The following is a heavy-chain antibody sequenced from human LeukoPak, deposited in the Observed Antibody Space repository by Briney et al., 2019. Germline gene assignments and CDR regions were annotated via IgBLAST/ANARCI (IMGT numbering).Heavy chain of an antibody. CDR2: ISYDGSDK. J-gene: IGHJ4*02. Sequence: GRSLRLSCAASGFTFSSYGMHWVRRAPGKGLEWVTFISYDGSDKYYADSVKGRFTISRDNSKNTLYLQMNSLRAEDTAVYYCAKMKNGIVVVTAIDYWGQGTLVTVSS. V-gene: IGHV3-30*18. CDR1: GFTFSSYG. CDR3: AKMKNGIVVVTAIDY. D-gene: IGHD2-21*02.